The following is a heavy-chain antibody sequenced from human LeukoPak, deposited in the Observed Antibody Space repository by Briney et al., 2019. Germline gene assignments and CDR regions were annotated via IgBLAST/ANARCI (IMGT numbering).Heavy chain of an antibody. D-gene: IGHD2-8*01. J-gene: IGHJ4*02. CDR1: GGTFSSYA. Sequence: ASVKVSCKASGGTFSSYAISWVRQAPGQGLEWVGWISGYNGNTNYAQKLQGRVTMTTDTSTSTAYMELRSLRSDDTAVYYCARDRRYCSNGVCYEFDYWGQGTLVTVSS. CDR3: ARDRRYCSNGVCYEFDY. V-gene: IGHV1-18*01. CDR2: ISGYNGNT.